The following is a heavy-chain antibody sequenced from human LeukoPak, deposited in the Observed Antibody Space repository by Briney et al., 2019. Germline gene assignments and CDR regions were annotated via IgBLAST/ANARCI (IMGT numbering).Heavy chain of an antibody. V-gene: IGHV3-74*01. CDR3: ARVGYYDSSGYYAYLQH. Sequence: GGPLRLSCAASGFTFGTYWMHWVRQAPGKGLEWVSRMNSDGSSISYADSVKGRFTISRDNAKNTLFLQMNSLRAEDTAVYYCARVGYYDSSGYYAYLQHWGQGTLVTVSS. D-gene: IGHD3-22*01. CDR2: MNSDGSSI. CDR1: GFTFGTYW. J-gene: IGHJ1*01.